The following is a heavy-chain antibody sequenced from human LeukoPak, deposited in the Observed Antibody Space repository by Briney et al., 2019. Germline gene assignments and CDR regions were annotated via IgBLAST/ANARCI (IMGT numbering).Heavy chain of an antibody. V-gene: IGHV5-51*01. D-gene: IGHD6-19*01. J-gene: IGHJ6*02. Sequence: GESLKISCKGSGYSFPTYWIAWVRQMPGKGLEWMGIIYPDESNIRYSPSFQGQVTISADKSISTAYLQWSSLKASDTAMYYCARPARFTSGWSGLDVWGQGTTVTVSS. CDR2: IYPDESNI. CDR1: GYSFPTYW. CDR3: ARPARFTSGWSGLDV.